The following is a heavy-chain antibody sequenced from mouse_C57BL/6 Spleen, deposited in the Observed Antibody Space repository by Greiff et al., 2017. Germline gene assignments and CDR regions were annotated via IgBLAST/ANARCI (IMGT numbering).Heavy chain of an antibody. CDR2: IDPSDSYT. V-gene: IGHV1-59*01. J-gene: IGHJ3*01. Sequence: QVHVKQPGAELVRPGTSVKLSCKASGYTFTSYWMPWVKQTPGQGLEWIGVIDPSDSYTNYNQKFKGKAILTVDTSSSTAYMQLSSLTSEDSAVCYCAREGGYYGRRFAYWGQGTLVTVSA. D-gene: IGHD1-1*01. CDR3: AREGGYYGRRFAY. CDR1: GYTFTSYW.